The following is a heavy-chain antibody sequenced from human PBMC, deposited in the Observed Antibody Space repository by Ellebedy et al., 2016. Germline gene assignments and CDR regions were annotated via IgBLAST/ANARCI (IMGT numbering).Heavy chain of an antibody. CDR1: GFTVSNTY. J-gene: IGHJ4*02. D-gene: IGHD3-22*01. CDR2: IYAGGST. Sequence: GGSLRLSCAASGFTVSNTYMGWVRQAPGKGLEWVSVIYAGGSTYYADSVKGRFTISRDNSKNTLYLQMNSLRAEDTAVYYCASMRGQYYYDSSGFYYFDYWGQGTLITVSS. V-gene: IGHV3-53*01. CDR3: ASMRGQYYYDSSGFYYFDY.